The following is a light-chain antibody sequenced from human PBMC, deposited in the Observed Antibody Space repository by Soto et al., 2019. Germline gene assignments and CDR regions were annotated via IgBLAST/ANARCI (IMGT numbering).Light chain of an antibody. V-gene: IGKV3-11*01. CDR1: QTVSSY. CDR2: DAS. Sequence: EIVLTQSPATLPLSPGDRATLSCRASQTVSSYLAWYQQKPGQAPRLLIYDASSRATGIPARFSGSGSGTDFTLTITSLEPEDFAVYYCQQRSDWPSTFGGGTKVEIK. J-gene: IGKJ4*01. CDR3: QQRSDWPST.